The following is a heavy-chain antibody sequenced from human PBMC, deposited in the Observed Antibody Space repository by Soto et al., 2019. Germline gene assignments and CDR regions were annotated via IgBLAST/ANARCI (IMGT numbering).Heavy chain of an antibody. CDR3: ARTRSGRVDY. CDR2: ITSSSSYT. D-gene: IGHD1-26*01. Sequence: VQLVESGGGLVKPGGSLRLSCAASGFTFSDSYMSWIRQAPGKGLEWVSYITSSSSYTNYADSVKGRFTISRDNAENSLYLQMNSLRADDTAVYYCARTRSGRVDYWGQGTLVTVSS. V-gene: IGHV3-11*06. CDR1: GFTFSDSY. J-gene: IGHJ4*02.